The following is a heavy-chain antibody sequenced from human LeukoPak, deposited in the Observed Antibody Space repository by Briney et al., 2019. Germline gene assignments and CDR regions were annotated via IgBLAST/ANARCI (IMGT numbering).Heavy chain of an antibody. D-gene: IGHD1-26*01. CDR3: ARGMSGSYPSEY. CDR2: ISSSSSYI. V-gene: IGHV3-21*01. Sequence: PGGSLRLSCAASGFTFSSYSMNWVRQAPGKGLEWLSSISSSSSYIYYADSVKGRFTISRDNAKNSLYLQMNSLRAEDTAVYYCARGMSGSYPSEYWGQGTLVTVSS. J-gene: IGHJ4*02. CDR1: GFTFSSYS.